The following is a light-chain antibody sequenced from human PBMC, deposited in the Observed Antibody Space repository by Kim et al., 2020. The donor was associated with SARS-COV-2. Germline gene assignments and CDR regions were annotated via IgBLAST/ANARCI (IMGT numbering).Light chain of an antibody. Sequence: SYELTQPPSVSVAPRKTARITCGGNDIGSRSVHWYQQKPGQAPVLVIYYDRGRPSGIPERFSGFNSGNTATLIISRVEAGDEADYYCQVWDSTNDHHVFGTGTKVTVL. CDR1: DIGSRS. CDR3: QVWDSTNDHHV. J-gene: IGLJ1*01. CDR2: YDR. V-gene: IGLV3-21*04.